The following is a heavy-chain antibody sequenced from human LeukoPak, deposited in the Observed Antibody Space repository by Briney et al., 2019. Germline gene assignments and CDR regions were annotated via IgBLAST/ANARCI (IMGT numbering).Heavy chain of an antibody. Sequence: GGSLRLSCAASGFTFSSYAMSWVRQAPGKGLEWVSTISGSGGSTYYADSVKGRFTISRDNSKNTLYLQMNSLRAEDTAVYYCAKEVAGPIDFSHLYQDYWGQGTLVTVSS. J-gene: IGHJ4*02. CDR1: GFTFSSYA. CDR3: AKEVAGPIDFSHLYQDY. CDR2: ISGSGGST. V-gene: IGHV3-23*01. D-gene: IGHD3/OR15-3a*01.